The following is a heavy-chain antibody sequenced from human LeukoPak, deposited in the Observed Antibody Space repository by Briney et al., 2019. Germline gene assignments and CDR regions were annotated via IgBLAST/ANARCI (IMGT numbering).Heavy chain of an antibody. V-gene: IGHV4-61*08. Sequence: MASETLSLTCTVSGGSISSGDFYWSWIRQPPGKGLEWIGYIYYSGSTNYNPSLKSRVTISVDTSKNQFSLKLSSVTAADTAVYYCARDPGIMITFGGVNYGMDVWGQGTTVTVSS. CDR3: ARDPGIMITFGGVNYGMDV. CDR2: IYYSGST. CDR1: GGSISSGDFY. D-gene: IGHD3-16*01. J-gene: IGHJ6*02.